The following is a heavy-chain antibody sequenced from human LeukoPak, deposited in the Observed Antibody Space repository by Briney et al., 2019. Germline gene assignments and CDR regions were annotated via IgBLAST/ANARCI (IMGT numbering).Heavy chain of an antibody. V-gene: IGHV3-23*01. CDR3: AKDGDDRYDYTEGGFDY. Sequence: GGSLRLSCAASGFTFSSYEMNWVRQAPGKGLEWVSVIRGSSGSTYYADSVKGRFTISRDNSKNTLYLQMNSLRAEDTAVYYCAKDGDDRYDYTEGGFDYWGQGTLVTVSS. CDR2: IRGSSGST. J-gene: IGHJ4*02. CDR1: GFTFSSYE. D-gene: IGHD4-11*01.